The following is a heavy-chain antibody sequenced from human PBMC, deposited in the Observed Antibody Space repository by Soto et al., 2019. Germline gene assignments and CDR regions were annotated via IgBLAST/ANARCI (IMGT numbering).Heavy chain of an antibody. J-gene: IGHJ6*03. CDR3: AVLWSSDPMDV. CDR1: GDSFTSYA. CDR2: INAGNGNT. V-gene: IGHV1-3*01. D-gene: IGHD3-10*01. Sequence: ASVKVSCEACGDSFTSYAMHWVRQAPGQRLEWMGWINAGNGNTKYSQKFQGRVTITRDTSASTAYMELSSLRSEDTAVYYCAVLWSSDPMDVWGKGTTVTVSS.